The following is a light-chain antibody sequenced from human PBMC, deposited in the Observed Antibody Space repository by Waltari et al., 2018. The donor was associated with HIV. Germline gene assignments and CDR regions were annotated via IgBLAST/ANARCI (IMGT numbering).Light chain of an antibody. J-gene: IGLJ3*02. CDR3: QVWDSSSDQWV. CDR1: NIGSKS. CDR2: DDT. V-gene: IGLV3-21*03. Sequence: SYVLTQSPSVSVAPGKTAGITCGGENIGSKSVHWYQQRPGRAPLLVLADDTDRASGVPGRFAGANSGNTATLTVTRVEAGDEADYYCQVWDSSSDQWVFGGGTRLTVL.